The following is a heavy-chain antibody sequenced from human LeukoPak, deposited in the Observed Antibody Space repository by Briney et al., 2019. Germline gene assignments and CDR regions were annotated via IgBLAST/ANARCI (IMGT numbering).Heavy chain of an antibody. CDR2: ISGSGGST. Sequence: GASLRLSCAASGFTFSSYAMSWVRQAPGKGLEWVSAISGSGGSTYYADSVKGRFTISRDNSKNTLYLQMNSLRAEDTAVYYCAKSPPHDFWSGYPYYYYYYMDVWGKGTTVTVSS. J-gene: IGHJ6*03. CDR1: GFTFSSYA. D-gene: IGHD3-3*01. V-gene: IGHV3-23*01. CDR3: AKSPPHDFWSGYPYYYYYYMDV.